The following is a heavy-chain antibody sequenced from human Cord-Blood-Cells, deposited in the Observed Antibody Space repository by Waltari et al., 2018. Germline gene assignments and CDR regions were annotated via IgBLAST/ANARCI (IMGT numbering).Heavy chain of an antibody. CDR1: GYSISSGYY. D-gene: IGHD1-26*01. CDR2: INHSGST. Sequence: QVQLQESGPGLVKPSETLSLTCAVSGYSISSGYYWGWIRQPPGKGLGWIGSINHSGSTYYHPSLKRRFTISVDTSKNQFSLKLSSVTAADTAVYYCARDSGSYYDYWGQGTLVTVSS. CDR3: ARDSGSYYDY. V-gene: IGHV4-38-2*02. J-gene: IGHJ4*02.